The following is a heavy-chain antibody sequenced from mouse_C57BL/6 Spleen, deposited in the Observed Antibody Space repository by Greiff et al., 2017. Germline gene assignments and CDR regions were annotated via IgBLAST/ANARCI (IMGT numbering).Heavy chain of an antibody. CDR3: ARSDWASD. J-gene: IGHJ3*01. V-gene: IGHV1-82*01. D-gene: IGHD6-1*01. Sequence: VQLQQSGPELVKPGASVKISCKASGYAFSSSWMNWVKQRPGKGLEWIGRIYPGDGDTNYNGKFKGKATLTADKSSSTAYMQLSSLTSEDSAVYFCARSDWASDWGQGTLVTVSA. CDR2: IYPGDGDT. CDR1: GYAFSSSW.